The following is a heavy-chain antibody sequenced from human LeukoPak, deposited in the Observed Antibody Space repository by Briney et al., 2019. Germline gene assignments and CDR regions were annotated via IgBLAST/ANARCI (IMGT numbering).Heavy chain of an antibody. CDR2: ISAYNVNT. Sequence: ASVKVSCKASGYTFTSYGFIWVRQAPGQGLEWMGLISAYNVNTNYAQKFQGRVTMTTDTSTNTAYMELRGLRSDDTAVYFCARVGGSGYTPQRYWGQGTLVTVSS. CDR3: ARVGGSGYTPQRY. V-gene: IGHV1-18*01. CDR1: GYTFTSYG. J-gene: IGHJ4*02. D-gene: IGHD6-25*01.